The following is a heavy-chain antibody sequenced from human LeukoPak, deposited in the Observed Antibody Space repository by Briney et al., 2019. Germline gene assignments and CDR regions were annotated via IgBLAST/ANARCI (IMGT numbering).Heavy chain of an antibody. CDR2: IYSGGST. CDR3: ARVDYGDYGFDY. Sequence: GGSLRLSCAASGFTVSANYMSWVRQAPGKGLEWVSVIYSGGSTYYADSVKGRFTISRDNSKNTLYLQMNSLRAEDTAVYYCARVDYGDYGFDYWGQGTLVTVSS. CDR1: GFTVSANY. J-gene: IGHJ4*02. D-gene: IGHD4-17*01. V-gene: IGHV3-66*01.